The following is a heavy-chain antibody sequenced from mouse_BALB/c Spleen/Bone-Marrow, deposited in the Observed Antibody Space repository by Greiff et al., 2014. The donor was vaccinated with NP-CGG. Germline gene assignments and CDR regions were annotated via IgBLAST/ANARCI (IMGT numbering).Heavy chain of an antibody. Sequence: EVQLQQSGPDLVKPSQSLSLTCTVTGYSITSGYSWPWIRQFPGNKLEWMGYIHYSGTTNYNPSLKSRISITRDTSKNQFFLQLNSVTSDDTATYYCARQNDGYLYYAVDYWGQGTSVTVSS. CDR1: GYSITSGYS. V-gene: IGHV3-1*02. CDR3: ARQNDGYLYYAVDY. J-gene: IGHJ4*01. CDR2: IHYSGTT. D-gene: IGHD2-3*01.